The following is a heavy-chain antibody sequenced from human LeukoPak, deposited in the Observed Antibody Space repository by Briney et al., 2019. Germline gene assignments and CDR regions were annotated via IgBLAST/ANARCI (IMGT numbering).Heavy chain of an antibody. V-gene: IGHV4-38-2*01. Sequence: SETLSLTCGVSGYSITSGYYWAWIRQPPGKGLEWIGNIYQSGSAYYNPSFKSRVTISVDTSKNQFSLKLSSVTAADTAVYYCARRYSNYFFDYWGQGTLVTVSS. J-gene: IGHJ4*02. D-gene: IGHD4-11*01. CDR2: IYQSGSA. CDR1: GYSITSGYY. CDR3: ARRYSNYFFDY.